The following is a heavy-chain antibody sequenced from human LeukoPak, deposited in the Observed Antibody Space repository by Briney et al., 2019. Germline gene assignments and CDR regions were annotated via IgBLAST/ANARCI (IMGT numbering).Heavy chain of an antibody. J-gene: IGHJ1*01. V-gene: IGHV1-69*05. Sequence: GASVKVSCKASGGTFSSYAISWVRQAPGQGLEWMGRIIPIFGTANCAQKFQGRVTITTDESTSTAYMELSSLRSEDTAVYYCARDPLVYGDAVEYFQHWGQGTLVTVSS. CDR2: IIPIFGTA. D-gene: IGHD4-17*01. CDR1: GGTFSSYA. CDR3: ARDPLVYGDAVEYFQH.